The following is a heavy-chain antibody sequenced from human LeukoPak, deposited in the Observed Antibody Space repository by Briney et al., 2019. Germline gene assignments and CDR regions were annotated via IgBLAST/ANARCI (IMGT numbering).Heavy chain of an antibody. CDR2: ISGSGGST. CDR1: GFTFSSYA. CDR3: AKGITGTTGYFDL. J-gene: IGHJ2*01. D-gene: IGHD1-7*01. Sequence: GGSLRLSCAASGFTFSSYAMSWVRQAPGKGLEWVSAISGSGGSTYYADSVKGRFTISRDNSKDTLYLQMNSLRAEDTAVYYCAKGITGTTGYFDLWGRGTLVTVSS. V-gene: IGHV3-23*01.